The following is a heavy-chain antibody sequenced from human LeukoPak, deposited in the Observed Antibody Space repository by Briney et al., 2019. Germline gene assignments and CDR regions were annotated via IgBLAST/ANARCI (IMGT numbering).Heavy chain of an antibody. J-gene: IGHJ4*02. CDR2: ISSSGSTI. CDR3: AKVSGSSWFRFDY. D-gene: IGHD6-13*01. CDR1: GFTFSSYE. V-gene: IGHV3-48*03. Sequence: PGGSLRLSCAASGFTFSSYEMNWVRQAPGKGLEWVSYISSSGSTIYYADSVKGRFTISRDNAKNSLYLQMNSLRAEDTALYYCAKVSGSSWFRFDYWGQGTLVTVSS.